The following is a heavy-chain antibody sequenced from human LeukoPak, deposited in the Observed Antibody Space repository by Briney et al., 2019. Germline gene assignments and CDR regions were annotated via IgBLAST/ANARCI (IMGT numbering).Heavy chain of an antibody. CDR1: GFNLSNFA. J-gene: IGHJ4*02. D-gene: IGHD2-21*01. CDR3: ARGSDLASYNELEY. CDR2: NTGSVE. Sequence: RTGGPLRLSCTASGFNLSNFAMSWVRRAPRKELAWVSGNTGSVEYYANSVKGRFTISRDNSKNTLYLQMNSLVAEDTATYYCARGSDLASYNELEYWGQGTLVTVSS. V-gene: IGHV3-23*01.